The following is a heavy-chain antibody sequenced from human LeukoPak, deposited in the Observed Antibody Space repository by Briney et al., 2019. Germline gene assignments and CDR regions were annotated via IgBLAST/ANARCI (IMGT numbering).Heavy chain of an antibody. CDR2: INPSGGST. J-gene: IGHJ4*02. Sequence: WASVKVSCKASGYTFTSYYMHWVRQAPGQGLEWMGIINPSGGSTSYAQKFQGRVTMTRDTSTSTVYMELSSLRSEDTAVCYCARDKRYCSSTSCYAFDYWGQGTLVTVSS. V-gene: IGHV1-46*01. CDR1: GYTFTSYY. D-gene: IGHD2-2*01. CDR3: ARDKRYCSSTSCYAFDY.